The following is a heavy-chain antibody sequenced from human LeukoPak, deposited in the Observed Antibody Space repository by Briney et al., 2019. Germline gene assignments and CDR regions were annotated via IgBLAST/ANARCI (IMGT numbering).Heavy chain of an antibody. Sequence: PGGSLRLSCSASGFTLSWHAMHWVRQAPGKGLEYVSAISSNGGSTYYADSVKGRFTISRDNSKNTLYLQMSCLRAEDTAVFYCVRTSSSYSPIWGQGTMDTLS. CDR2: ISSNGGST. D-gene: IGHD3-22*01. CDR3: VRTSSSYSPI. V-gene: IGHV3-64D*06. J-gene: IGHJ3*02. CDR1: GFTLSWHA.